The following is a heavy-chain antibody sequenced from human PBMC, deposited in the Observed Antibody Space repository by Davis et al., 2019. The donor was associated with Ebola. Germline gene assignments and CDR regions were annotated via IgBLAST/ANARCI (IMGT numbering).Heavy chain of an antibody. D-gene: IGHD2-8*01. CDR1: GYTFTSYA. CDR2: INAGNGNT. J-gene: IGHJ4*02. V-gene: IGHV1-3*01. Sequence: AASVKVSCKASGYTFTSYAMHWVRQAPGQRLEWMGWINAGNGNTKYLQKFQGRVTITRDTSASTAYMELSSLRSEDTAVYYCARGLLMVYATARWDFDYWGQGTLVTVSS. CDR3: ARGLLMVYATARWDFDY.